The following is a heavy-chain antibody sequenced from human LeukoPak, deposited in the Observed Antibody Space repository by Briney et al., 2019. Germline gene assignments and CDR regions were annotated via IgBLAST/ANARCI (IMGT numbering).Heavy chain of an antibody. D-gene: IGHD1-1*01. V-gene: IGHV1-18*01. J-gene: IGHJ6*03. CDR1: GYTFTSYG. CDR2: ISAYNGNT. Sequence: SVKVSCKASGYTFTSYGISWVRQAPGQGLEWMGWISAYNGNTNYAQKLQGRVTMTTDTSTSTAYMELRSLRSDDTAVYYCARVRHWNYYYYYMDVWGKGTTVTVSS. CDR3: ARVRHWNYYYYYMDV.